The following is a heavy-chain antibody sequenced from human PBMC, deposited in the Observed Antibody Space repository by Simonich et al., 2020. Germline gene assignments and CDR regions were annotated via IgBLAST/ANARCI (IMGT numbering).Heavy chain of an antibody. J-gene: IGHJ3*02. Sequence: QPGGSLRLSCAASGFTFSSYEMNWVRQAPGKGLAWVSYISSSGSTIYYADSVKGRFTISRDNAKNSLYLQMNSLRAEDTAVYYCAREKWLRFAFDIWGQGTMVTVSS. CDR2: ISSSGSTI. V-gene: IGHV3-48*03. CDR3: AREKWLRFAFDI. D-gene: IGHD5-12*01. CDR1: GFTFSSYE.